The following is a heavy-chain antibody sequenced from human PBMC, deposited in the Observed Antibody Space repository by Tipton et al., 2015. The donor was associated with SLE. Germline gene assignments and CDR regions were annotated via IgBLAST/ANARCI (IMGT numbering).Heavy chain of an antibody. CDR1: GGSISSGSYY. CDR2: IYTSGST. J-gene: IGHJ5*02. V-gene: IGHV4-61*02. Sequence: TLSLTCTVSGGSISSGSYYWSWIRQPAGKGLEWIGRIYTSGSTNYNPSLKSRVTISVDTSKNHFSLKLSSVTAADTAVYYCARGIAAAGTAVRYWFAPWGQGTLVTVSS. CDR3: ARGIAAAGTAVRYWFAP. D-gene: IGHD6-13*01.